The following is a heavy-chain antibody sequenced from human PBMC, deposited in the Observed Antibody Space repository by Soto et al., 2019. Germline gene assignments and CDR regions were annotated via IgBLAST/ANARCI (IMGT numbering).Heavy chain of an antibody. J-gene: IGHJ6*02. CDR2: IYYSGST. Sequence: SETLSLTCTVSGGSISSGDYYWSWIRQPPGKGLEWIGHIYYSGSTYYNPSLKSRVTISVDTSKNQFSLKLSSVTAADTAVYYCARDQTVPAAMQYYYYYYGMDVWGQGTTVTVSS. D-gene: IGHD2-2*01. V-gene: IGHV4-30-4*02. CDR1: GGSISSGDYY. CDR3: ARDQTVPAAMQYYYYYYGMDV.